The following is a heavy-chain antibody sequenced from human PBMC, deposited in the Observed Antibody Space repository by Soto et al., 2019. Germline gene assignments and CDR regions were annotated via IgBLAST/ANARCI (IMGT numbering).Heavy chain of an antibody. J-gene: IGHJ4*02. CDR2: ISNDGITK. Sequence: QVQLVESGGGVVQSGRSLRLSCAASGFTFSTFAMHWVRQAPGKGLEWVAVISNDGITKYYADSVKGRFTISRDNSKNTLYLEMNSLRAEDTAVYYGYSSGWWGQGTLVTVSS. V-gene: IGHV3-30*03. CDR3: YSSGW. D-gene: IGHD6-19*01. CDR1: GFTFSTFA.